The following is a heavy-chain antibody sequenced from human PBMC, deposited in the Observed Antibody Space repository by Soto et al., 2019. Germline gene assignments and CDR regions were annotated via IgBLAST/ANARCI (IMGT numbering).Heavy chain of an antibody. CDR2: FIPVFTTA. D-gene: IGHD4-17*01. V-gene: IGHV1-69*01. CDR1: EGPFTTNV. Sequence: LVQPGAELKKLGSPVKFPGKPLEGPFTTNVSGWFGKPPGKGLEWLGGFIPVFTTAKYAQKFQGRVSITADESTDTAYMELSSLRSEDTAVYFCARDGVDVSRTTVRHGALDIWGQGTVVTVSS. CDR3: ARDGVDVSRTTVRHGALDI. J-gene: IGHJ3*02.